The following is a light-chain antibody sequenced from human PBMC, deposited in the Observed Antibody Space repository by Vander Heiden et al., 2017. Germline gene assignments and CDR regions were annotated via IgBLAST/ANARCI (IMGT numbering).Light chain of an antibody. Sequence: QSALSQPPSVYGSPGQPVTISCTGTSSDVGSSNRVSGYQQPPGTAPILMIDEVNNRPSGVPDRFSGTKAGNTASLTIAGLQAEDEADYYCSSYTSASTCVFGTGTKVTVL. J-gene: IGLJ1*01. CDR1: SSDVGSSNR. V-gene: IGLV2-18*02. CDR3: SSYTSASTCV. CDR2: EVN.